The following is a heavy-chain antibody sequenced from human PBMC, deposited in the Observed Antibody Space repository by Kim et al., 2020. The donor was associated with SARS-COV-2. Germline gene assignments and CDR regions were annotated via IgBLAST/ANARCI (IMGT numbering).Heavy chain of an antibody. CDR3: ARRRSLRHSGLDAFDI. J-gene: IGHJ3*02. Sequence: SLKSRVTISVDASKNQFSLKLSSVTAADTAVYYCARRRSLRHSGLDAFDIWGQGTIVTVSS. V-gene: IGHV4-30-2*05. D-gene: IGHD3-10*01.